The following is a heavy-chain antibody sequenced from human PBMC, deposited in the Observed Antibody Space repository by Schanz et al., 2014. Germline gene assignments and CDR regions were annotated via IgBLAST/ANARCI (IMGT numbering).Heavy chain of an antibody. D-gene: IGHD1-7*01. CDR3: AKGRMTATNFFDS. V-gene: IGHV3-7*01. CDR1: GFTFSNYW. Sequence: EMQVVESGGGSLQPGGSLRVSCAASGFTFSNYWMSWVRQAPGKGLEWVANIKQDGSEKFYVDSVKGRFTISRDNAKNALYLQMNSLRAEDTAVYYCAKGRMTATNFFDSWGQGTLVTVSS. J-gene: IGHJ4*02. CDR2: IKQDGSEK.